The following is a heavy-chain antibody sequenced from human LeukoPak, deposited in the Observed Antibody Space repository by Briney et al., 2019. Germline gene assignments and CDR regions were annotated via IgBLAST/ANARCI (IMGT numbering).Heavy chain of an antibody. CDR3: ARGGGSGSYWDWFDP. J-gene: IGHJ5*02. D-gene: IGHD3-10*01. Sequence: SETLSLTCTVSGGSISSSSYYWGWIRQPPGKGLDWIGSIYYSGSTYYNPSLKSRFTISVDTSKNQFSLKLSSVTAADTAVYYCARGGGSGSYWDWFDPWGQGTLVTVSS. V-gene: IGHV4-39*01. CDR2: IYYSGST. CDR1: GGSISSSSYY.